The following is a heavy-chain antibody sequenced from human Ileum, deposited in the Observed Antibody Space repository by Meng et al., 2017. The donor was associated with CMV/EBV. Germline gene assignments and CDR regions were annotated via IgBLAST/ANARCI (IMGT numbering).Heavy chain of an antibody. CDR2: FYSSDTY. V-gene: IGHV4-4*07. CDR1: GGSINNYY. J-gene: IGHJ4*02. D-gene: IGHD1-26*01. Sequence: VPLEALGPGLVHPSERLSRTVTFSGGSINNYYWSWIRQSAGKGLEWIGRFYSSDTYNYHPSLNSRVTMSLDTSKNQFSLNLRSVTAADTAIYYCARGPGASTREGFDYWGLGTLVTVSS. CDR3: ARGPGASTREGFDY.